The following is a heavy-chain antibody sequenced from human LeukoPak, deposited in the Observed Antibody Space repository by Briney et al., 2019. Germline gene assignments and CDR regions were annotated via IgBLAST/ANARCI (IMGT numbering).Heavy chain of an antibody. Sequence: TLSLTCTVSGGSISSYYWSWIRQPPGKGLEWMGYIHYSGGTNYNPSLKSRVTISVDTSKNQFSLKLSSVTAADTAVYYCARDRARGYSGYGVFDYWGQGTLVTVSS. CDR2: IHYSGGT. J-gene: IGHJ4*02. V-gene: IGHV4-59*01. CDR1: GGSISSYY. D-gene: IGHD5-12*01. CDR3: ARDRARGYSGYGVFDY.